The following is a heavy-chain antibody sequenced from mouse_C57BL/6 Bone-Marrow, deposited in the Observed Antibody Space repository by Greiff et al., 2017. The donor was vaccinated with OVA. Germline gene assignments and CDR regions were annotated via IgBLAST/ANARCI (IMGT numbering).Heavy chain of an antibody. CDR1: GYTFTSYW. V-gene: IGHV1-64*01. D-gene: IGHD1-1*01. J-gene: IGHJ4*01. CDR2: IHPNSGST. CDR3: ARASYYYGSSPYYAMDY. Sequence: QVQLQQPGAELVKPGASVKLSCKASGYTFTSYWMHWVKQRPGQGLEWIGMIHPNSGSTNYNEKFKSKATLTVDKSSSTAYMQLSSLTCRDSAVYDCARASYYYGSSPYYAMDYWGQGTSVTVSS.